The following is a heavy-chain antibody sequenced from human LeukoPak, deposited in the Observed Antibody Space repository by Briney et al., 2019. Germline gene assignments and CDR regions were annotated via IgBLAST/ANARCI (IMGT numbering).Heavy chain of an antibody. CDR2: IYYSGST. CDR3: ARDPKRNYYDSSGYYWNAFDI. CDR1: GGSISSGGYY. V-gene: IGHV4-31*03. Sequence: SGTLSLTCTVSGGSISSGGYYWSWIRQHPGKGLEWIGYIYYSGSTYYNPSLKSRVTISVDTSKNQFSLKLSSVTAADTAVYYCARDPKRNYYDSSGYYWNAFDIWGQGTMVTVSS. D-gene: IGHD3-22*01. J-gene: IGHJ3*02.